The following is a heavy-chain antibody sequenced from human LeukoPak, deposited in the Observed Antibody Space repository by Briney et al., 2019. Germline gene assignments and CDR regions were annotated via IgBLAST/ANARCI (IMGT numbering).Heavy chain of an antibody. Sequence: GGSLRLSCAASGVTFYSYTMSSGREAPGERLEWVSAITGSGGGTYYADSVKGRFTISRDNTKNTLYLQLNSLSAEDTAIYYCAKDPITYDDHSFDYWGQGTLVTVSS. J-gene: IGHJ4*02. D-gene: IGHD3-3*01. CDR3: AKDPITYDDHSFDY. CDR2: ITGSGGGT. CDR1: GVTFYSYT. V-gene: IGHV3-23*01.